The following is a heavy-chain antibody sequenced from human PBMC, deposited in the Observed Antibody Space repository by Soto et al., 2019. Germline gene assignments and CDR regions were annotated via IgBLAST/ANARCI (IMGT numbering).Heavy chain of an antibody. CDR3: ARCFGAVAGSN. D-gene: IGHD6-19*01. V-gene: IGHV3-7*03. J-gene: IGHJ4*02. Sequence: EVQLVESGGGLVQPGESLRLSCVASGFTFSTSWMSWVRQAPGKGPEWVANIRGDGGEKYYADSVKGRFTISRDNAKNSLLLEMNSLRAEDTALYHCARCFGAVAGSNWGQGTLVTVSS. CDR2: IRGDGGEK. CDR1: GFTFSTSW.